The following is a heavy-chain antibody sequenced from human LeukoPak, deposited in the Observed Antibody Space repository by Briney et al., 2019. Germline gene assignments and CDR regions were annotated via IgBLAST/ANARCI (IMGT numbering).Heavy chain of an antibody. CDR2: IYYSGST. D-gene: IGHD6-13*01. CDR1: GGSISSYY. V-gene: IGHV4-59*08. J-gene: IGHJ4*02. Sequence: SETLSLTCTVSGGSISSYYWSWIRQPPGKGLEWIGYIYYSGSTNYNPSLKSRVTISVDTSKNQFSLKLSSVTAADTAVYYCARHGPHSSSWYYFDYWGQGTLVTFSS. CDR3: ARHGPHSSSWYYFDY.